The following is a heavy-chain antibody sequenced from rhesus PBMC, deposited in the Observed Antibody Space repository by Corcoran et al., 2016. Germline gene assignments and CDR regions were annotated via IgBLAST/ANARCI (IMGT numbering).Heavy chain of an antibody. V-gene: IGHV4-173*01. D-gene: IGHD1-26*01. Sequence: QLQLQASGPGLVKPSETLSLTCAVSGGSLSSTYRSWLRQPPGKGLEWIGRISGSGSTDYNPSLKSRVTSSTDTAKNQFSLRLSSMTAADTAVYYCARDRGITGTNFDYWGQGVLVTVSS. CDR2: ISGSGST. CDR1: GGSLSSTY. CDR3: ARDRGITGTNFDY. J-gene: IGHJ4*01.